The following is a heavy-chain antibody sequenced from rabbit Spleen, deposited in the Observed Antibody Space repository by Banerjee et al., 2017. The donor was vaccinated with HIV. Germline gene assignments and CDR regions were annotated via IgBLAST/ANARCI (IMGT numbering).Heavy chain of an antibody. CDR1: GFTLSSYY. Sequence: HLEESAGGLVQPGGSLKLSCKASGFTLSSYYMNWVRQAPGKGLEWIGYIDPVFGITYYANWVNGRFSISRENTQNTVSLQMTSLTAADTATYFCARGSAMMTMVVTGFYLNLWGQGTLVTVS. J-gene: IGHJ4*01. V-gene: IGHV1S7*01. CDR3: ARGSAMMTMVVTGFYLNL. D-gene: IGHD2-1*01. CDR2: IDPVFGIT.